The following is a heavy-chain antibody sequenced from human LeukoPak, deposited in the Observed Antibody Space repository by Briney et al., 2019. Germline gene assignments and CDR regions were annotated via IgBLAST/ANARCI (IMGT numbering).Heavy chain of an antibody. CDR2: ISGSGGST. V-gene: IGHV3-23*01. CDR3: AKDACSGSYYDY. Sequence: AGSLTLSCAASGFTISSHAMSWVRPAPGKGLEGVLAISGSGGSTYYADSVKGRFTISRENSKNTLYLQMNRLRAEDTDVYYCAKDACSGSYYDYWGQGTLVTVSS. CDR1: GFTISSHA. D-gene: IGHD1-26*01. J-gene: IGHJ4*02.